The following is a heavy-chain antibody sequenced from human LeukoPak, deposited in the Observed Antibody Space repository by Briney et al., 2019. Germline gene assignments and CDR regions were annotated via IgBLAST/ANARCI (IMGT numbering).Heavy chain of an antibody. CDR2: INHSGST. Sequence: PSETLSLTCAVYGGSFSGYYWSWIRQPPGKGLEWIGEINHSGSTNYNPSLKSRVTISVDTPKNQFSLKLSSVTAADTAVYYCARGRDFWSGYLAYFDYWGQGTLVTVSS. V-gene: IGHV4-34*01. CDR3: ARGRDFWSGYLAYFDY. D-gene: IGHD3-3*01. CDR1: GGSFSGYY. J-gene: IGHJ4*02.